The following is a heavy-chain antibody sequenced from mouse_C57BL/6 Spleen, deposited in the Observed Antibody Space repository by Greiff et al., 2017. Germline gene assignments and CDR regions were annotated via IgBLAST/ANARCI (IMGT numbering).Heavy chain of an antibody. V-gene: IGHV5-4*01. Sequence: EVQVVESGGGLVKPGGSLKLSCAASGFTFSSYAMSWVRQTPEKRLEWVATISDGGSCTYYPDNVKGRFTISRDNAKNNLYLQMSHLKSEDTAMYYCARVDDYGYDFDYWGQGTTLTVSS. J-gene: IGHJ2*01. CDR1: GFTFSSYA. D-gene: IGHD2-2*01. CDR2: ISDGGSCT. CDR3: ARVDDYGYDFDY.